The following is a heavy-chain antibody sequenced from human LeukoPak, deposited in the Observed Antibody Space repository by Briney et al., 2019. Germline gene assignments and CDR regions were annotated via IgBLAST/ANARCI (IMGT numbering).Heavy chain of an antibody. CDR1: GFTFSNYA. J-gene: IGHJ6*02. V-gene: IGHV3-23*01. CDR2: ITGSGGSA. CDR3: ARGPYSSGWSNYYYGMDV. Sequence: GESLRLSCAASGFTFSNYAMSWVRQAPGRGLEWVSAITGSGGSAYYADSVKGRFTISRDNSKNTLFLQMNSLRAEDTALYYCARGPYSSGWSNYYYGMDVWGQGTTVTVSS. D-gene: IGHD6-19*01.